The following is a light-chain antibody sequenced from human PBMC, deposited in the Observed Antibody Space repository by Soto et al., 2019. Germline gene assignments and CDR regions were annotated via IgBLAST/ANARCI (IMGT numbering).Light chain of an antibody. CDR2: AAS. Sequence: DIQMTQSPSSLSASVGDRVTITCRASQSISSYLNWYQQKPGKAPKLLIYAASSLQSGVPSSFSGTGSVTDFTLTISSLQPEDFATYYCQQSYSTPPSFGHGTKLEIK. V-gene: IGKV1-39*01. CDR3: QQSYSTPPS. CDR1: QSISSY. J-gene: IGKJ2*01.